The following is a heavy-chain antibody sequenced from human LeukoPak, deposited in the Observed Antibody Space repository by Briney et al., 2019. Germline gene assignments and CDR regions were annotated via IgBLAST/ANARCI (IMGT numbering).Heavy chain of an antibody. Sequence: GRSLRLPCAASGFTFDDYAMHWVRQAPGKGLEWVSGINWNSGSIGYADSVKGRFTISRDNAKNSLYLQMNSLRAEDTALYYCARITVDSSGWYHFDYWGQGTLVTVSS. CDR3: ARITVDSSGWYHFDY. V-gene: IGHV3-9*01. CDR2: INWNSGSI. J-gene: IGHJ4*02. CDR1: GFTFDDYA. D-gene: IGHD6-19*01.